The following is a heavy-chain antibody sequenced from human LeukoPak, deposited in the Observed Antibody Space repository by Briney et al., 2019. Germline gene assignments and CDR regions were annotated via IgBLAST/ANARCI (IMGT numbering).Heavy chain of an antibody. CDR3: AKRANNDAFDI. CDR2: ISGSGGST. J-gene: IGHJ3*02. V-gene: IGHV3-23*01. D-gene: IGHD4/OR15-4a*01. Sequence: WVSAISGSGGSTYYADSVKGRFTISRDNSKNTLYLQMNSLRAEDTAVYYCAKRANNDAFDIWGQGTMVTVSS.